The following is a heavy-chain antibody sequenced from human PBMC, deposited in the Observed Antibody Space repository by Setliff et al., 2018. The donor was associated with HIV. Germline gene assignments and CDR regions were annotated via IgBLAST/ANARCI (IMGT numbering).Heavy chain of an antibody. J-gene: IGHJ4*02. CDR3: ARSIVPVASGYYYFEY. CDR1: GGSINSTSYY. CDR2: IYHTGST. Sequence: PSETLSLXCTVSGGSINSTSYYWGWIRQPPGNGLEWIGSIYHTGSTYYKPSLKSRVTISVDTSKNQFSLRLSSVAAGDTAVYYCARSIVPVASGYYYFEYRGQGTLVTVSS. V-gene: IGHV4-39*01. D-gene: IGHD3-3*01.